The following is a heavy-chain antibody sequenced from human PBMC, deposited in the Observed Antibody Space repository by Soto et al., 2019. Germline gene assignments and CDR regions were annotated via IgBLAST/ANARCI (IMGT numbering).Heavy chain of an antibody. J-gene: IGHJ3*02. V-gene: IGHV4-34*01. CDR2: INHSGST. CDR3: AGRAKGHAFDI. CDR1: GGSFSGYY. Sequence: SETLSLTCAVYGGSFSGYYWSWIRQPPGKGLEWIGEINHSGSTNYNPSLKSRVTISVDTSKNQFSLKLSSVTAADTAVYHCAGRAKGHAFDIWGQGTMVTVSS.